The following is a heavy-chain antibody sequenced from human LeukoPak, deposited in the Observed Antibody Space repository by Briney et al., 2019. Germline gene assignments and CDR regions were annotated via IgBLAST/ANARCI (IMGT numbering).Heavy chain of an antibody. V-gene: IGHV3-15*01. CDR2: IKSKTDGGTT. Sequence: GSLRLSCAASGFTFSNAWMSWVRQAPGKVLEWVGRIKSKTDGGTTDYAAPVKGRFTISRDDSKNTLYLQMNSLKTEDTAVYYCTTDEGPVGASDYWGQGTLVTVSS. CDR1: GFTFSNAW. D-gene: IGHD1-26*01. J-gene: IGHJ4*02. CDR3: TTDEGPVGASDY.